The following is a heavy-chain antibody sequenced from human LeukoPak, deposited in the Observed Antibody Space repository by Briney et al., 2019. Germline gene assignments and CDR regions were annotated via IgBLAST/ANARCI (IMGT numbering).Heavy chain of an antibody. V-gene: IGHV1-8*03. D-gene: IGHD3-10*01. CDR3: ARVRPDYYGSGSYFFDY. Sequence: GASVKVSCKASGYTFTSYDINWVRQATGQGLEWMGWMNPNSGNTGYAQKFQGRVTITRNTSISTAYMELSSLRSEDTAVYYCARVRPDYYGSGSYFFDYWGQGTLVTVSS. J-gene: IGHJ4*02. CDR2: MNPNSGNT. CDR1: GYTFTSYD.